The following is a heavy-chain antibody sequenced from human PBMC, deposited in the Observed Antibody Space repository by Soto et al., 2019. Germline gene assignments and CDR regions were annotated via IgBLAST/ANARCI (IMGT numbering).Heavy chain of an antibody. V-gene: IGHV3-23*01. CDR1: GFKFGSYA. CDR3: AKDSVSYNGIYDPFDI. D-gene: IGHD1-1*01. Sequence: EVQLLESGGGLVQAGGSLRLSCAASGFKFGSYAMSWVRQAPGKGLEWVSVIGGDGKTYYADSVKGRLTVSRDNSRNMLYLHMDSLRAEDTAVYFCAKDSVSYNGIYDPFDIWGQGTRVTVSS. CDR2: IGGDGKT. J-gene: IGHJ3*02.